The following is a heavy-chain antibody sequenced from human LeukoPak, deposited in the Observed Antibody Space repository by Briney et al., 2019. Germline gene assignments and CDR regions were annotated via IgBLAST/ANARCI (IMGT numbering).Heavy chain of an antibody. D-gene: IGHD5-18*01. CDR2: ARASGSAT. CDR1: GFTFSSDA. Sequence: GGSLRLSCAASGFTFSSDAMNWVRQTPGKGLEWVSTARASGSATYYADSVKGRFAISRDDSKSTLYLQMTNLRAEDTALYYCAKRYGNAWYQFDYWGRGTLVTVSS. V-gene: IGHV3-23*01. CDR3: AKRYGNAWYQFDY. J-gene: IGHJ4*02.